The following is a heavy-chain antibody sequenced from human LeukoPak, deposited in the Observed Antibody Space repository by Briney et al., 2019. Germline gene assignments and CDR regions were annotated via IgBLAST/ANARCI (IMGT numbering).Heavy chain of an antibody. V-gene: IGHV3-7*03. D-gene: IGHD4-17*01. CDR2: INQDGGEK. J-gene: IGHJ4*02. CDR3: ARARYGDFV. Sequence: GGSLRLSCGVSGFSLRSYWMSWVRQAPGKGLEWVANINQDGGEKYYLDSVKGRFTISRDNTKNSLSLQMNSLRAEDTALYYCARARYGDFVWGQGTLVTVSS. CDR1: GFSLRSYW.